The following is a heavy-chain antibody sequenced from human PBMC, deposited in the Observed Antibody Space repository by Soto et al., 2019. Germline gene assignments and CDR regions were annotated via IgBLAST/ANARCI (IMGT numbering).Heavy chain of an antibody. CDR3: AREKTPMSPHYFSYGMDV. J-gene: IGHJ6*02. CDR1: GGSLRGYS. V-gene: IGHV4-59*01. Sequence: SETLSLTCTVSGGSLRGYSWSWIRQSPGKGLEWIGYVYSGGGTNYSPSFMGRVTISVDTTDNQFSLKLNSVTAADTAVYYCAREKTPMSPHYFSYGMDVWGQGTTVTVSS. CDR2: VYSGGGT. D-gene: IGHD3-3*01.